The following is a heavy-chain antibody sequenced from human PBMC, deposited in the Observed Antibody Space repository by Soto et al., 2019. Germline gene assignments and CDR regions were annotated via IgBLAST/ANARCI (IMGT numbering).Heavy chain of an antibody. D-gene: IGHD1-26*01. V-gene: IGHV4-59*12. CDR2: IHYSGRT. J-gene: IGHJ4*02. CDR3: VRVGVGIGNHFDS. Sequence: SETLSLTCSVSNGSISGFYWTWIRQPPGRILEWIGYIHYSGRTDYNPSLTSRATMSVDTSKNQFSLNLKSITAADTAVYYCVRVGVGIGNHFDSWGRGTLVTVSS. CDR1: NGSISGFY.